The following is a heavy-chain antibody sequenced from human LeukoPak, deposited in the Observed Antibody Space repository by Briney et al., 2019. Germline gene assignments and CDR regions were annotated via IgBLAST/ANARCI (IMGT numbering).Heavy chain of an antibody. CDR3: AKRSSSTSGYFDS. CDR2: ITSSGEST. D-gene: IGHD6-19*01. CDR1: GFTFSSYS. J-gene: IGHJ4*02. V-gene: IGHV3-23*01. Sequence: PGGSLRPSCAASGFTFSSYSMTWVRQAPGKGLEWVSAITSSGESTDYADSVKGRFTISRDNSNNMLYLQMSSLRADDTAMYFCAKRSSSTSGYFDSWGQGILVTVSS.